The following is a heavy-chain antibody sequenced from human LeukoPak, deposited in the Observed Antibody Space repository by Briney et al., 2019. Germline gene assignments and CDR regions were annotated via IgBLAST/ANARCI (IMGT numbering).Heavy chain of an antibody. Sequence: GGSLRLSCGASGFTFSDFYMSWVRQAPGKGLEWVSVIYSGGSTYYADSVKGRFTISRDNSKNTLYLQMNSLRAEDTAVYYCARGTDTAMAENWGQGTLVTVSS. V-gene: IGHV3-53*01. CDR2: IYSGGST. CDR1: GFTFSDFY. D-gene: IGHD5-18*01. CDR3: ARGTDTAMAEN. J-gene: IGHJ4*02.